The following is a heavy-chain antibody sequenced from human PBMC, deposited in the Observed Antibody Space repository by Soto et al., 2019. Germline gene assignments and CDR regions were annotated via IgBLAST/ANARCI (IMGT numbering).Heavy chain of an antibody. CDR3: XKARLMVRGVIITYGMDV. Sequence: EVQLLESGGGLVQPGGSLRLSCAASGFTFSSYAMSWVRQAPGKGLEWVSAISGSGGSTYYADSVKGRFTISRDNSKNTLYLQMNSLRAEDTAVYYCXKARLMVRGVIITYGMDVWGQGTTVTVSS. D-gene: IGHD3-10*01. J-gene: IGHJ6*02. CDR2: ISGSGGST. CDR1: GFTFSSYA. V-gene: IGHV3-23*01.